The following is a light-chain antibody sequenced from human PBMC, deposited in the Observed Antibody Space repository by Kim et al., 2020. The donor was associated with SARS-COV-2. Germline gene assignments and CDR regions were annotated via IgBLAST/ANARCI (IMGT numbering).Light chain of an antibody. CDR3: HQYNYWPLT. Sequence: MSPGERATLSCRASQSVSSNLAWYQQRPGQAPRLLIYGASTRATGIPARFSGSGSGTQFTLTISSLQSEDFAVYYCHQYNYWPLTFGGWTKVEIK. CDR2: GAS. J-gene: IGKJ4*01. CDR1: QSVSSN. V-gene: IGKV3-15*01.